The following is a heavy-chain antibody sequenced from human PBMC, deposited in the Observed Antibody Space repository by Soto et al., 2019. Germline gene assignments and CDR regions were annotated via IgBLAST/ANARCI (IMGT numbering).Heavy chain of an antibody. CDR3: ARDGCSGASCQFDY. V-gene: IGHV1-18*01. CDR2: IGADNGNT. D-gene: IGHD2-15*01. Sequence: QVQLVQSGAEVKKPGASVKVSCKASGYTFNSYSFSWVRQAPGQGLEWMGGIGADNGNTNYAQKFQGRVTITTDTSTNTAYMELRSLRSDDAAVYYCARDGCSGASCQFDYWGQGTLVSVSS. CDR1: GYTFNSYS. J-gene: IGHJ4*02.